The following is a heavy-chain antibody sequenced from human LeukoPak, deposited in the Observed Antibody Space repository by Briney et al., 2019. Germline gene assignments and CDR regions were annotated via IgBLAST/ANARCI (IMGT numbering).Heavy chain of an antibody. J-gene: IGHJ4*02. CDR1: GYTFIDYT. CDR2: INGGSGNT. CDR3: ANPRYDSSGYYYVD. D-gene: IGHD3-22*01. V-gene: IGHV1-3*01. Sequence: GASVKVSCKASGYTFIDYTMHWLRQAPGQRLDWMGWINGGSGNTKYSPECQGRVTITRDTSASTGYMELSSLRSEDTAVYYCANPRYDSSGYYYVDWGQGTLVTVSS.